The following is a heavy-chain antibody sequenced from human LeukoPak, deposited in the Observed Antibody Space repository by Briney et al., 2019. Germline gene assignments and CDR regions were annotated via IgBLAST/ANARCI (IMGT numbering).Heavy chain of an antibody. CDR3: AKDLGVYGSGSYATLGQDY. CDR2: IYSDNT. Sequence: GGSLRLSCTVSGFTVSSNSMSWVRQAPGKGLEWVSFIYSDNTHYSDSVKGRFTISRDNSKNTLYLQMNSLRAEDTAVYYCAKDLGVYGSGSYATLGQDYWGQGTLVTVSS. V-gene: IGHV3-53*01. D-gene: IGHD3-10*01. CDR1: GFTVSSNS. J-gene: IGHJ4*02.